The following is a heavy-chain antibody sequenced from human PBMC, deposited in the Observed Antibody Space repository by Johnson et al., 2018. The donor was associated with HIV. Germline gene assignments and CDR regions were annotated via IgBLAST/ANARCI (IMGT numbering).Heavy chain of an antibody. CDR2: IRYDGDIT. CDR3: AKGHSSGYPKDAFDI. V-gene: IGHV3-30*02. CDR1: GFTFSSYA. D-gene: IGHD3-22*01. Sequence: QVQVLESGGGLEEPGGSLRLSCAASGFTFSSYAIHWVRQAPGKGLEWMAFIRYDGDITYYVDSVKGRFTISRDNSKNTLYLQMNSLRTEDTAMYYCAKGHSSGYPKDAFDIWGRGTIVTVSS. J-gene: IGHJ3*02.